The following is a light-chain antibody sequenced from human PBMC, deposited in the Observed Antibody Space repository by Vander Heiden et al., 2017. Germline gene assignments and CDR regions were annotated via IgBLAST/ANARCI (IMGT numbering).Light chain of an antibody. Sequence: QSVLAQPPSVSGAPGQRVTVSCTGGSSNIGADYVVHWYQQLPGTAPKLLIYDNYNRPSGVPDRFSGSKSGTSAFLAITGLQAEDEADYYCQSYDDSLGIVIFGGGTKLTVL. J-gene: IGLJ2*01. CDR1: SSNIGADYV. V-gene: IGLV1-40*01. CDR2: DNY. CDR3: QSYDDSLGIVI.